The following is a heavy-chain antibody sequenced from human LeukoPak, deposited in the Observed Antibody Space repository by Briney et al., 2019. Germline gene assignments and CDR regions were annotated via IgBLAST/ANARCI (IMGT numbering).Heavy chain of an antibody. D-gene: IGHD6-13*01. CDR1: GFTFSSYA. CDR2: ISGSGGST. Sequence: PGGSLRLSCAASGFTFSSYAMSWVRQAPGKGLEWVSGISGSGGSTYYADSVKGRFTISRDNSKNTLYLQMNSLRAEDTAVYYCAKSHYNSSWFPDYWGQGTLVTVSS. CDR3: AKSHYNSSWFPDY. V-gene: IGHV3-23*01. J-gene: IGHJ4*02.